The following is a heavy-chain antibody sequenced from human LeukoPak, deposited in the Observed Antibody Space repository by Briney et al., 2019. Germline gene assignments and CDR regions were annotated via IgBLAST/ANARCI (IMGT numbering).Heavy chain of an antibody. CDR1: GFSFSSFA. D-gene: IGHD6-19*01. Sequence: GGSLRLSCAASGFSFSSFAMTWVRQAPGKGLEWVSAISGGGVGTYYADSVKGRFTISRDNSKNTLHLQMNSLRADDTAVYYCARIGVAGANSDYWGQGTLVAVSS. V-gene: IGHV3-23*01. J-gene: IGHJ4*02. CDR3: ARIGVAGANSDY. CDR2: ISGGGVGT.